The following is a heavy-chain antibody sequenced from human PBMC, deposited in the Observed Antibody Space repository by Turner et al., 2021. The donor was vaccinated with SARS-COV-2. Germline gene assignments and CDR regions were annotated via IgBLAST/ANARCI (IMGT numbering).Heavy chain of an antibody. Sequence: QVQLVESGGGVVKPGRSLTLACAASGFTFSSDGKHWVRQAPGNGLEWVAIMWYGGSNKYYADSVKGRFTISRDNSKNTLYLQMNSLRAEDTALYYCAREHPPSSWQTYYFDFWGQGTLVTVSS. CDR1: GFTFSSDG. CDR3: AREHPPSSWQTYYFDF. V-gene: IGHV3-33*01. J-gene: IGHJ4*02. D-gene: IGHD6-13*01. CDR2: MWYGGSNK.